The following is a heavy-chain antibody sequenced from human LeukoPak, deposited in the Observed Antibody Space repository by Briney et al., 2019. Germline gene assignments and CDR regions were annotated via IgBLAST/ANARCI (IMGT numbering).Heavy chain of an antibody. V-gene: IGHV3-9*01. CDR1: GFTFDDYG. Sequence: GGSLRLSCAASGFTFDDYGMHWVRQTPGKGLEWVSGISWNSATIYYADSVKGRFSISRDNAKNSLYLQMNSLRAEDTAFYYCAKGYSSGWTGVDYWGQGTLVSVSS. CDR3: AKGYSSGWTGVDY. CDR2: ISWNSATI. D-gene: IGHD6-19*01. J-gene: IGHJ4*02.